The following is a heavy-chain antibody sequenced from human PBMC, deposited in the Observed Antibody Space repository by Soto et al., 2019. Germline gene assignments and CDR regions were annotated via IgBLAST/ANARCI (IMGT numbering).Heavy chain of an antibody. V-gene: IGHV4-59*11. CDR3: AGSGYYHKSGMDV. D-gene: IGHD3-22*01. CDR1: GDSMSGHY. Sequence: NPSETLSLTCTVSGDSMSGHYWSWFRQPPGRGLEWIGYIHYSGSTNYNPSLKSRVTISIDRSKNQFSLKLSSVTAADTAVYYCAGSGYYHKSGMDVWGQGTTVTVSS. J-gene: IGHJ6*02. CDR2: IHYSGST.